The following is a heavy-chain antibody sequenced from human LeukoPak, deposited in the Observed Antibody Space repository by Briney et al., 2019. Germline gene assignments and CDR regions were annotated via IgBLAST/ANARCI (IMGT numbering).Heavy chain of an antibody. CDR3: ARDASAWGIAAAAAYFDY. Sequence: ASVKVSCKASGGTFSSYAISWVRQAPGQGLEWMGGIIPIFGTANYARKFQGRVTITADESTSTAYMELSSLRSEDTAVYYCARDASAWGIAAAAAYFDYWGQGTLVTVSS. D-gene: IGHD6-13*01. CDR1: GGTFSSYA. J-gene: IGHJ4*02. V-gene: IGHV1-69*13. CDR2: IIPIFGTA.